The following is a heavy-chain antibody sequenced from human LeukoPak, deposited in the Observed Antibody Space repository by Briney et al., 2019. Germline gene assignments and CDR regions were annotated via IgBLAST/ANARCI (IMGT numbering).Heavy chain of an antibody. CDR3: ARGDYDFWSGSHDPFDI. CDR2: ISYSGST. CDR1: GDSITSYY. J-gene: IGHJ3*02. D-gene: IGHD3-3*01. Sequence: SETLSLTCSVFGDSITSYYWNWIRQSPGKALEWIGYISYSGSTNYNPSLKSRVTMSSDTSRNQFSLKLKSVTAADTAVYFCARGDYDFWSGSHDPFDIWGQGIRVTVSS. V-gene: IGHV4-59*01.